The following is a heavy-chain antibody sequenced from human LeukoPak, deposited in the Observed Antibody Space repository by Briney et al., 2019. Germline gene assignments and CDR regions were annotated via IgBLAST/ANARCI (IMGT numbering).Heavy chain of an antibody. J-gene: IGHJ5*02. CDR1: GGSISSYY. D-gene: IGHD6-13*01. CDR3: ARSGIAAAGTDNWFDP. Sequence: SETLSLTCTVSGGSISSYYWSWIRQPPGKGLECIGYIYYSGSTNYNPSLKSRVTISEDTSKNQFSLKLSSVTAADTAVYYCARSGIAAAGTDNWFDPWGQGTLVTVSS. CDR2: IYYSGST. V-gene: IGHV4-59*08.